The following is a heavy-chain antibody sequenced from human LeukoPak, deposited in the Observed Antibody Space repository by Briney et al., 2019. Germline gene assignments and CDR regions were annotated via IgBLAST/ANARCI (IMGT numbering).Heavy chain of an antibody. Sequence: GGSLRLSCAASGFTFSSYAMSWVRQAPGKGLEWVSAISGSGGSTYYADSVKGRFTISRDNSKNTLYLQMNSLRAEDTAVYYCAISVGETAMAINYSDYWGQGTLVTVSS. CDR2: ISGSGGST. CDR3: AISVGETAMAINYSDY. D-gene: IGHD5-18*01. J-gene: IGHJ4*02. V-gene: IGHV3-23*01. CDR1: GFTFSSYA.